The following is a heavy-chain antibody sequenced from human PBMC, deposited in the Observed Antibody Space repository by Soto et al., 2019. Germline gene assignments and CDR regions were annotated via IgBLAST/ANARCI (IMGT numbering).Heavy chain of an antibody. CDR2: ISADNGNT. V-gene: IGHV1-18*01. D-gene: IGHD6-19*01. J-gene: IGHJ5*02. CDR3: ARDRVGGDQWPDR. CDR1: GYTFTNYG. Sequence: QAHLVQSGAEMKKPGASLKVSCKASGYTFTNYGISWVRQAPGQGLEWLGWISADNGNTAYAKRFQGRVTMSTDASTNTAYMDLRNLRSDDSAMYYCARDRVGGDQWPDRWGQGTLVTVSS.